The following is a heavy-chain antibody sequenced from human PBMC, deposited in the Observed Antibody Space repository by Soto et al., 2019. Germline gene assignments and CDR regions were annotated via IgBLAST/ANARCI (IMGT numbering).Heavy chain of an antibody. J-gene: IGHJ4*02. Sequence: QVQLVESGGGVVQPGRSLRLSCAASGVTLSNFGMHWVRQAPGKGLEWVAVISRDGSTMLYADSVKGRFTLSRDSSRNTLYLQMNSLRAEDTAGYRCVGEVASGYWGQGTLVTVSS. CDR1: GVTLSNFG. V-gene: IGHV3-30*03. D-gene: IGHD2-21*01. CDR3: VGEVASGY. CDR2: ISRDGSTM.